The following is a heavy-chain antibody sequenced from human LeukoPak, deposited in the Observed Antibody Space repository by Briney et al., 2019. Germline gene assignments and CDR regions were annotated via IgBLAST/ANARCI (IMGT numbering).Heavy chain of an antibody. CDR2: MSRSSNYI. Sequence: GGSLRLACAASVFTFSSYSMDWVRQAPGTGLEWVSSMSRSSNYIYYADSVKGRFTISRDNAKNSLYLQMNSLRAEDTAVYYCARILFGYSRSWWIMDVWGKGTTVTVSS. V-gene: IGHV3-21*01. CDR3: ARILFGYSRSWWIMDV. J-gene: IGHJ6*03. CDR1: VFTFSSYS. D-gene: IGHD6-13*01.